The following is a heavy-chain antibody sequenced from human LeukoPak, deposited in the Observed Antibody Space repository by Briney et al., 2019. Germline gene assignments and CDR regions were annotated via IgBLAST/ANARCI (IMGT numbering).Heavy chain of an antibody. D-gene: IGHD6-19*01. CDR3: ARVVAVAGRAFDI. J-gene: IGHJ3*02. CDR2: ISSSSSYI. V-gene: IGHV3-21*01. CDR1: GFTFSSYS. Sequence: PGGSLRLSCAASGFTFSSYSMNWDRQAPGKGLDWVSSISSSSSYIYYADSVKGRFTISRDNAKNSLYLQMNSLRAEDTAVYYCARVVAVAGRAFDIWGQGTMVTVSS.